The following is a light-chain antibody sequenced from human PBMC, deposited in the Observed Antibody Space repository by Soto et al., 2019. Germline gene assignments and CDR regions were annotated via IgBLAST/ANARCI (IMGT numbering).Light chain of an antibody. V-gene: IGKV3D-20*02. Sequence: EIVLTQSPGTLSLSPVERVTLSCMASQSVSSSYLAWYQQKPGQAPRLLIYDASNTATGIPARLSGSGSGTDFTLTISSLEPEDFAVYYCQQRSNWTLTFGGGTKVDIK. CDR2: DAS. J-gene: IGKJ4*01. CDR3: QQRSNWTLT. CDR1: QSVSSSY.